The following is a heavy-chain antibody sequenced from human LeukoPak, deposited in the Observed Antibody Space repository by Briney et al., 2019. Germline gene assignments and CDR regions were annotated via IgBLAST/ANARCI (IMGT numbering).Heavy chain of an antibody. CDR3: ARDFKAVARWDFDY. CDR1: GFTFSSYW. V-gene: IGHV3-7*01. D-gene: IGHD6-19*01. J-gene: IGHJ4*02. Sequence: PGGSLRLSCAASGFTFSSYWMSWVRQAPGKGLEWVANIKQDGSEKYYVDSVKGRFTISRDNAKNSLYLQMNSLRAEDTAVYYCARDFKAVARWDFDYWGRGTLVTVSS. CDR2: IKQDGSEK.